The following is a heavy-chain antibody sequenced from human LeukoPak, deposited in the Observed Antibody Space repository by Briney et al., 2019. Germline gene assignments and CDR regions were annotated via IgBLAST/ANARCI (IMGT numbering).Heavy chain of an antibody. V-gene: IGHV1-69*13. CDR3: ARDQSPYYYDSSGYYGYFQH. D-gene: IGHD3-22*01. CDR1: GGTFSSYA. Sequence: ASVKVSCKASGGTFSSYAISWVRQAPGQGLEWMGGIIPIFGTANYAQKFQGRVTITADESTSTAYMELSSLRSEDTAVYYCARDQSPYYYDSSGYYGYFQHWGQGALVTVSS. CDR2: IIPIFGTA. J-gene: IGHJ1*01.